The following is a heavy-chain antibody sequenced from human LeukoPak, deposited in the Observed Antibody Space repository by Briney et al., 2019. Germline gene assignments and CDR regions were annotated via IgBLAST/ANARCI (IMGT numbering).Heavy chain of an antibody. CDR1: GGSFDYPY. J-gene: IGHJ6*04. CDR2: TYTGGTI. V-gene: IGHV4-4*07. CDR3: ARAPRYHMNIDV. D-gene: IGHD1-14*01. Sequence: SETLSLTCTVSGGSFDYPYWTWMRQPAGKGPEWLARTYTGGTIDYNPSLKGRVTMSLSPSKNQFSLQLSSVTAADTPVYYCARAPRYHMNIDVWGKGTTVIVSS.